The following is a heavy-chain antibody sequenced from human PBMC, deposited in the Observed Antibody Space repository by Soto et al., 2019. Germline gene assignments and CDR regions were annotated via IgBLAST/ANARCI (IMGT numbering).Heavy chain of an antibody. CDR3: AKDWSGGSYFIDN. J-gene: IGHJ4*02. CDR1: GFTFSENG. Sequence: QVQLVESGGGVVQPGESLRLSCAASGFTFSENGMHWVRQAPGKGLEWVALISNDGNRKYYSDSVKGRLTISRDNYKNTLFAQMNSLRAEDTAVYYCAKDWSGGSYFIDNWGQGALVTVSS. D-gene: IGHD3-10*01. CDR2: ISNDGNRK. V-gene: IGHV3-30*18.